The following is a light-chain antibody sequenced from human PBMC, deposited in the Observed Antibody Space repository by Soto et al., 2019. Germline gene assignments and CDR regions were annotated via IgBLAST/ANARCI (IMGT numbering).Light chain of an antibody. CDR2: GAS. Sequence: DIQMTQSPSAMSASVGARVTITCRASQGISIYLAWFQQRPGKVPKRLIYGASSLQGGVPSRFSGSGSGTEVTLTISSLQPEDFATYYCLQYSSYPWTFGQGTKGEIK. CDR1: QGISIY. J-gene: IGKJ1*01. V-gene: IGKV1-17*03. CDR3: LQYSSYPWT.